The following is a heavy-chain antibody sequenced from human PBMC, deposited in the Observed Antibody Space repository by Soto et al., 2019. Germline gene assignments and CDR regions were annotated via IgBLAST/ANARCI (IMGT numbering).Heavy chain of an antibody. CDR2: IYYSGST. CDR1: GGSISSGGYY. D-gene: IGHD2-15*01. Sequence: TSETLSLTCTVSGGSISSGGYYWSWIRQHPGKGLEWIGYIYYSGSTYYNPSLKSRVTISVDTSKNQFSLKLSSVTAADTAVYYCARLPIVVVVAATRRSFAFDIWSQGTMVTVSS. V-gene: IGHV4-31*03. CDR3: ARLPIVVVVAATRRSFAFDI. J-gene: IGHJ3*02.